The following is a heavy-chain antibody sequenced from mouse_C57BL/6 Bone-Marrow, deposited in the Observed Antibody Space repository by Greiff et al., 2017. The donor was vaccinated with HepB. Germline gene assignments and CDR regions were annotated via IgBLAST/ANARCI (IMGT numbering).Heavy chain of an antibody. J-gene: IGHJ4*01. CDR3: ARPTMVTTKAMDY. V-gene: IGHV5-17*01. CDR1: GFTFSDYG. D-gene: IGHD2-9*01. CDR2: ISSGSSTI. Sequence: EVKVEESGGGLVKPGGSLKLSCAASGFTFSDYGMHWVRQAPEKGLEWVAYISSGSSTIYYADTVKGRFTISRDNAKNTLFLQMTSLRSEDTAMYYCARPTMVTTKAMDYWGQGTSVTVSS.